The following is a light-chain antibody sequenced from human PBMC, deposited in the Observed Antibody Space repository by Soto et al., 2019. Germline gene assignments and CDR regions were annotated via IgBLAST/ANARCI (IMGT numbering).Light chain of an antibody. CDR2: DTS. Sequence: FVLTQSPGTLSLSPGERATLSCRASQGVNSHLGWYQQKPGQVPRLLIYDTSNRATGIPARFSGSGSGTDFTLTISSLAPEDFAVYYCQHRSNWPPGFGQGTRLEIK. CDR3: QHRSNWPPG. J-gene: IGKJ5*01. V-gene: IGKV3-11*01. CDR1: QGVNSH.